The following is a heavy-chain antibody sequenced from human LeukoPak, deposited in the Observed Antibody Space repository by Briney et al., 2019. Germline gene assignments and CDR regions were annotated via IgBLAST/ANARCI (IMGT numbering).Heavy chain of an antibody. V-gene: IGHV4-31*03. CDR2: LCDSGST. CDR3: ARDGGSQTNYYYYGMDV. CDR1: GGSISSGGYC. J-gene: IGHJ6*04. D-gene: IGHD2-15*01. Sequence: SQTLSLTCTVSGGSISSGGYCWSWIPQDPGRVLGWFVYLCDSGSTYYNPSLKSRVTISVDTSKNQFSLKLSSVTAADTAVYYCARDGGSQTNYYYYGMDVWGKGTPVTVSS.